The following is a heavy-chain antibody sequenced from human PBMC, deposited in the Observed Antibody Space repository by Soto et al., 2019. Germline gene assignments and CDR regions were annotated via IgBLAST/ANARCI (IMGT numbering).Heavy chain of an antibody. CDR2: ISSSSSTI. Sequence: GGSLRLSCAASGYTFSDYYMSWIRQAPGKGLEWLSYISSSSSTIYYADSVKGRFTISRDNAKNSLYLQMNSLRDEDTAVYYCARDEYYYDSSGYPFDIWGQGTMVTVSS. CDR1: GYTFSDYY. J-gene: IGHJ3*02. D-gene: IGHD3-22*01. V-gene: IGHV3-11*04. CDR3: ARDEYYYDSSGYPFDI.